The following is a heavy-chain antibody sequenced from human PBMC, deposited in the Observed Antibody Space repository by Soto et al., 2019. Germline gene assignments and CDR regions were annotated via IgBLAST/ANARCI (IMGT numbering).Heavy chain of an antibody. V-gene: IGHV1-69*13. J-gene: IGHJ4*02. Sequence: SVKVSCKASGGTFSIYAISWVRQAPGQGLEWMGGIIPTLGTANYARKFQGRVTITAYESTNTAYMELSSLRSEDTAVYYCATDRQDSSGYYPSFDDWGQGTLVTVSS. D-gene: IGHD3-22*01. CDR2: IIPTLGTA. CDR1: GGTFSIYA. CDR3: ATDRQDSSGYYPSFDD.